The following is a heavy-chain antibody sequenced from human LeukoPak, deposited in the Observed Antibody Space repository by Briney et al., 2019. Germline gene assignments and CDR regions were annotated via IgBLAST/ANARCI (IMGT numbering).Heavy chain of an antibody. CDR3: ARDYVVVVAATVPYYGMDV. J-gene: IGHJ6*02. V-gene: IGHV1-2*02. Sequence: ASVTVSFTASGYTFTGYYMHWVRQAPGQGVEWMGWINPNSGGTNYAQKFQGRVTMTRDTSISTAYMELSRLRSDDTAVYYCARDYVVVVAATVPYYGMDVWGQGTTVTVSS. CDR2: INPNSGGT. CDR1: GYTFTGYY. D-gene: IGHD2-15*01.